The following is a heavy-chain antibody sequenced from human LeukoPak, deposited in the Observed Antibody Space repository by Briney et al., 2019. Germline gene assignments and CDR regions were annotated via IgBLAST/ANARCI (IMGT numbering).Heavy chain of an antibody. CDR3: ARDQPYCSGGSCYSVDDAFDI. CDR1: GFTVSSNY. V-gene: IGHV3-53*01. CDR2: IYSNGYT. J-gene: IGHJ3*02. D-gene: IGHD2-15*01. Sequence: GGSLRLSCAASGFTVSSNYMSWVRQAPGKGLEWVSVIYSNGYTYYADSVMGRFTISRDNDANSLFLQMNSLRAEDTAVYYCARDQPYCSGGSCYSVDDAFDIWGQGTMVTVSS.